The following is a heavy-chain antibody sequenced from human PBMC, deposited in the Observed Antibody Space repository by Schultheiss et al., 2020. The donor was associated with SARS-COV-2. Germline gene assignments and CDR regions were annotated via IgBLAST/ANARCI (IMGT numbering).Heavy chain of an antibody. CDR2: IYYSGST. Sequence: LRLSCTVSGGSISSGGYYWSWIRQHPGKGLEWIGYIYYSGSTNYNPSLKSRVTISVDTSKNQFSLKLSSVTAADTAVYYCARSTEAYNWFDPWGQGTLVTVSS. J-gene: IGHJ5*02. CDR1: GGSISSGGYY. V-gene: IGHV4-31*03. CDR3: ARSTEAYNWFDP. D-gene: IGHD5/OR15-5a*01.